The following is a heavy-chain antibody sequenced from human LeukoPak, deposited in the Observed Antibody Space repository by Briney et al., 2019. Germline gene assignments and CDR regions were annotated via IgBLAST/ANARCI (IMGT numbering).Heavy chain of an antibody. J-gene: IGHJ3*02. D-gene: IGHD3-9*01. V-gene: IGHV3-53*01. CDR1: GFTVSSNY. Sequence: GGSLRLSCAASGFTVSSNYMSWVRQAPGKGLEWVSVIYSGGSTYYADSVKGRFTISRDNSKNTLYLQMNSLRAEDTAVYYCAGLRYFDWANAFDIWGQGTMVTVSS. CDR3: AGLRYFDWANAFDI. CDR2: IYSGGST.